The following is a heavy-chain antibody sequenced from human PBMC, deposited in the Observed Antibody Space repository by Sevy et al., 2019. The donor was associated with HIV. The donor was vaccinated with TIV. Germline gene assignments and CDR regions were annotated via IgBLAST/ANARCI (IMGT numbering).Heavy chain of an antibody. D-gene: IGHD1-26*01. Sequence: GGSLRLCCVASGFTFHTYWMSWVRQAPGKGLEWVAHIKVDGSEIYYVDSVKGRFTISRDNAKNSLYLQMNSLRVEDTGVYYCARDCNSRTCLWGLDVWGQGTTVTVSS. CDR2: IKVDGSEI. CDR1: GFTFHTYW. J-gene: IGHJ6*02. V-gene: IGHV3-7*03. CDR3: ARDCNSRTCLWGLDV.